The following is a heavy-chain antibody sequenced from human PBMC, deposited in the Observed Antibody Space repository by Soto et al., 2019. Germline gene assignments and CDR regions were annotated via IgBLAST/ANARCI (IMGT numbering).Heavy chain of an antibody. Sequence: GGSLRLSCAASGFTFSSYSMNWVRQAPGKGLGWVSSISSSSSYIYYADSVKGRFTISRDNAKNSLYLQMNSLRAEDTAVYYCARGPMVRGVIIPNWFDPWGQGTLVTVSS. CDR3: ARGPMVRGVIIPNWFDP. J-gene: IGHJ5*02. CDR1: GFTFSSYS. V-gene: IGHV3-21*01. CDR2: ISSSSSYI. D-gene: IGHD3-10*01.